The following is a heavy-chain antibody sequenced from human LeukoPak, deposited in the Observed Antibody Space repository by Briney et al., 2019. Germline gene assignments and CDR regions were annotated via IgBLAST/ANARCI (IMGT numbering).Heavy chain of an antibody. CDR1: GESFSGYY. J-gene: IGHJ3*02. D-gene: IGHD3-22*01. Sequence: PSETLSLTCDVYGESFSGYYWSWIRQPPGKGLEWIGYIYYSGSTNYNPSLKSRVTISVDTSKNQFSLKLSSVTAADTAVYYCARGMYYYDSSGYIHPPDDHAFDIWGQGTMVTVSS. CDR3: ARGMYYYDSSGYIHPPDDHAFDI. CDR2: IYYSGST. V-gene: IGHV4-59*01.